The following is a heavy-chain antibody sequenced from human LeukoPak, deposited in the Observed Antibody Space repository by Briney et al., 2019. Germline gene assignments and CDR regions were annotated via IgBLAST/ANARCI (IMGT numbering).Heavy chain of an antibody. Sequence: SETLSLTCAVYGGSFSGYYWSWIRQPPGKGLEWIGEINHSGSTNYNPSLKSRVTISVDTPKNQFSLKLSSVTAADTAVYYCARVKPNTYGSGSSPFDYWGQGTLVTVSS. D-gene: IGHD3-10*01. CDR3: ARVKPNTYGSGSSPFDY. CDR2: INHSGST. CDR1: GGSFSGYY. V-gene: IGHV4-34*01. J-gene: IGHJ4*02.